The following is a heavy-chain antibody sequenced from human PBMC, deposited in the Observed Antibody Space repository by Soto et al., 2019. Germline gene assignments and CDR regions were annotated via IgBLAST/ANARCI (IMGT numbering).Heavy chain of an antibody. J-gene: IGHJ3*02. D-gene: IGHD5-12*01. V-gene: IGHV3-48*03. Sequence: GGSLRLSCSASGFTVSSYEMDWVRQAPGKGLEWVAYISISGGTIYYGDSVEGRFTISRDNADNSLYLQMNSLRAEDTAVYYCTKEKSVINSGYDAFDIWGRGTVVTVSS. CDR3: TKEKSVINSGYDAFDI. CDR2: ISISGGTI. CDR1: GFTVSSYE.